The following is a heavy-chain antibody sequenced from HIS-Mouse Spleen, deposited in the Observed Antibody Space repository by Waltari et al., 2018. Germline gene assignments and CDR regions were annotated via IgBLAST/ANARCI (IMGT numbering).Heavy chain of an antibody. V-gene: IGHV4-39*07. CDR1: GGPISSSSYY. D-gene: IGHD6-13*01. CDR3: ATFIAAAGTGHNWFDP. J-gene: IGHJ5*02. CDR2: IYYSGRT. Sequence: QLQLQESGPGLVKPSETLSLTCTVPGGPISSSSYYWGWIRQPPGKGLEWIGSIYYSGRTYYNPSLKSRVTISVDTSKNQFSLKLSSVTAADTAVYYCATFIAAAGTGHNWFDPWGQGTLVTVSS.